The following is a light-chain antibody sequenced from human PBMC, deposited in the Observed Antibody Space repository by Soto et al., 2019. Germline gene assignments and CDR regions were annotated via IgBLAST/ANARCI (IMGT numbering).Light chain of an antibody. J-gene: IGLJ1*01. CDR3: TSYTAISTYV. Sequence: QSALTQPASVSGSPGQSIAISCTGTSSDVGAYNRVSWYQQHPDKAPKLVIFGVSNRPSGVSDRFSGSKSGNTASLTISGLQAEDEAHYYCTSYTAISTYVFGTGTKLTVL. V-gene: IGLV2-14*01. CDR2: GVS. CDR1: SSDVGAYNR.